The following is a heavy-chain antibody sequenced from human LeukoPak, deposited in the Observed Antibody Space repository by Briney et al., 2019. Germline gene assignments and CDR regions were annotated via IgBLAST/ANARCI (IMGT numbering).Heavy chain of an antibody. V-gene: IGHV3-7*01. CDR2: IRQDGSVQ. CDR3: LVTTRSRGFDY. Sequence: GGSLRLSCAASGFTFSSYLMSWVRQAPGKGLEWVANIRQDGSVQNYVDSVKGRFTVSRDNPKNSVYLQMSSLRAEDTAVYYCLVTTRSRGFDYWGQGTLVTVSS. D-gene: IGHD1/OR15-1a*01. J-gene: IGHJ4*02. CDR1: GFTFSSYL.